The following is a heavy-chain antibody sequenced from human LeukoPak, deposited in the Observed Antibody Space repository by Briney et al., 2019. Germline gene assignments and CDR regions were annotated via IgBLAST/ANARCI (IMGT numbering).Heavy chain of an antibody. Sequence: SETLPLTCTVSGGSISSGSYYWSWIRQPAGKGLEWIGRIYTSGSTNYNPSLKSRVTISVDTSKNQFSLKLSSVTAADTAVYYCARELGYSGGYRDAFDIWGQGTMVTVSS. CDR3: ARELGYSGGYRDAFDI. D-gene: IGHD1-26*01. V-gene: IGHV4-61*02. CDR2: IYTSGST. CDR1: GGSISSGSYY. J-gene: IGHJ3*02.